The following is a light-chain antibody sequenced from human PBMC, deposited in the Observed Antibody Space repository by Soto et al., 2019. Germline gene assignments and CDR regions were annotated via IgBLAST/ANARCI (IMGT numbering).Light chain of an antibody. V-gene: IGLV2-11*01. CDR1: SSDVGGYNY. J-gene: IGLJ2*01. CDR2: DVS. Sequence: QSALTQPRSVSGSPGQSVTISCTGTSSDVGGYNYVSWYQQHPGKAPKLMIYDVSKRPSGVPDRFSGSKSGNTASLTISGLQAEDEADYYCCSYARSFGGGTKLTVL. CDR3: CSYARS.